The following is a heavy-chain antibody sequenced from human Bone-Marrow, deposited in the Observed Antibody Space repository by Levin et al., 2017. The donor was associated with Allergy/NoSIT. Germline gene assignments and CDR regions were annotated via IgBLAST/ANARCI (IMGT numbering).Heavy chain of an antibody. J-gene: IGHJ3*02. D-gene: IGHD2-15*01. CDR1: GFSLSSYF. V-gene: IGHV3-21*01. CDR3: ATYQQGGGFDI. Sequence: NTGGSLRLSCAASGFSLSSYFMNWVRQSPGKGLEWVSVISSSGTEIHYTDSMKGRLTISRDNGKNSLYLQMNSLRAEDTALYFCATYQQGGGFDIWGQGTMVTVDS. CDR2: ISSSGTEI.